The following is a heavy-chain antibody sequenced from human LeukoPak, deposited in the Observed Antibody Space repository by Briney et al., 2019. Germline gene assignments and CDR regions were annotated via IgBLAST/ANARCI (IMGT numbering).Heavy chain of an antibody. J-gene: IGHJ4*02. CDR2: IRQDGSEK. CDR1: GFTFSSSW. D-gene: IGHD2-2*01. CDR3: ARDMPAR. Sequence: GSLRLSCAASGFTFSSSWMSWVRQAPGKGLEWVANIRQDGSEKYYVDSVKGRFTISRDNAKNSLYLQMNSLRAEDTAVYYCARDMPARWGQGTLVTVSS. V-gene: IGHV3-7*01.